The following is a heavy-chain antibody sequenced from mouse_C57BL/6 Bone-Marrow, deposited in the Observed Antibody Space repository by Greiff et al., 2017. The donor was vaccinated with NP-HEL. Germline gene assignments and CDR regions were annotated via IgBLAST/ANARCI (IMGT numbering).Heavy chain of an antibody. V-gene: IGHV1-64*01. CDR1: GYTFTSYW. CDR2: IHPYNGNT. Sequence: QVQLQQPGAELVKPGASVKLSCKASGYTFTSYWMHWVKQRPGQGLEWIGMIHPYNGNTNYNQKFKGKATLTVDKSSSTAYMHLSSLTSEDSAVYYCARGREASFAYWGQGTLVTVSA. J-gene: IGHJ3*01. CDR3: ARGREASFAY.